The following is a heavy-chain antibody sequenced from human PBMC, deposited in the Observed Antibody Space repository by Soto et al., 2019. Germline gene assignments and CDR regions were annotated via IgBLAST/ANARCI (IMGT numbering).Heavy chain of an antibody. CDR3: ARGRLSYGYDFWSGYLPSSDAFDI. V-gene: IGHV1-69*06. CDR1: GGTFSSYA. CDR2: IIPIFGTA. J-gene: IGHJ3*02. Sequence: PGPSVKVSCKASGGTFSSYAISWVRQAPGQGLEWMGGIIPIFGTANYAQKSQGRVTITADKSTSTAYMELSSLRSEDTAVYYCARGRLSYGYDFWSGYLPSSDAFDIWGQGTMVTVSS. D-gene: IGHD3-3*01.